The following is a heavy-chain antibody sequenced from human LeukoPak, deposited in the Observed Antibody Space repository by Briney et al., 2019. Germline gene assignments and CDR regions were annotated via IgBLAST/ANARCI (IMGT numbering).Heavy chain of an antibody. CDR1: GYTFTSYG. CDR3: ARDLFGGRRFFYYYYYMDV. CDR2: ISAYNGNT. Sequence: ASVKVSCKASGYTFTSYGISWVRQAPGQGLEWMGWISAYNGNTNYAQKLQGRVTMTTDTSTSTAYMELRSLRSDDTAVYYCARDLFGGRRFFYYYYYMDVWGKGTTITVSS. V-gene: IGHV1-18*01. D-gene: IGHD3-16*01. J-gene: IGHJ6*03.